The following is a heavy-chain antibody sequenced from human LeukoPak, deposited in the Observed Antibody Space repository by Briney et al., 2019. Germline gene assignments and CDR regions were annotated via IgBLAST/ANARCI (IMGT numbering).Heavy chain of an antibody. CDR1: GFTFANYG. CDR3: ARDHVIKQAPPGY. CDR2: VWFDGTNK. J-gene: IGHJ4*02. D-gene: IGHD3-10*01. Sequence: GGSLRLSCAASGFTFANYGRHWVRQAPGKGLEWVAVVWFDGTNKYYADSVEGRFTISRDNSKNTVYLQMNSLRAEDTAVYYCARDHVIKQAPPGYWGQGTLVTVSS. V-gene: IGHV3-33*01.